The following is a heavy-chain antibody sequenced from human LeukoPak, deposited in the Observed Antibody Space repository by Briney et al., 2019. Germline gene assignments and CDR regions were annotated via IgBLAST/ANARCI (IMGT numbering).Heavy chain of an antibody. J-gene: IGHJ4*02. D-gene: IGHD2-15*01. CDR3: ARSGVATCHY. Sequence: GGSLRLSCQASGFTFSNYAMSWVRQAPGKGLEWVSSINPDDGGSFFANSVKDRFTITRDDSRSVVYLQMNSLRAEDTAVYYCARSGVATCHYWGQGILVTVSS. CDR2: INPDDGGS. CDR1: GFTFSNYA. V-gene: IGHV3-23*01.